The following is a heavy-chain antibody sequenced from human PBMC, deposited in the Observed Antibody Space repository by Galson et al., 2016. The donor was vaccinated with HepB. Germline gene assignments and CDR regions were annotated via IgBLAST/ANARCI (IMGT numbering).Heavy chain of an antibody. D-gene: IGHD6-19*01. J-gene: IGHJ4*02. CDR3: ARDLGWSYSSGWYVAGSFDC. CDR1: GFTFSSYW. CDR2: IKQDGSEK. V-gene: IGHV3-7*01. Sequence: SLRLSCAASGFTFSSYWTNWVRQAPGKGLEWVANIKQDGSEKYYVDSMKGRFTISRDNAKNSLYLQMNSLRAEDTAVYYCARDLGWSYSSGWYVAGSFDCWGQGTLVTVSS.